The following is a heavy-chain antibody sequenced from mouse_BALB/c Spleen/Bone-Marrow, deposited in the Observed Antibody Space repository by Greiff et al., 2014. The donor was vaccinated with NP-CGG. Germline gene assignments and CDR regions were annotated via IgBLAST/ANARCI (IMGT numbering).Heavy chain of an antibody. V-gene: IGHV14-3*02. CDR2: VDPANGNT. CDR1: GFNIKDTY. Sequence: EVKLMESGAELVKPGASVKLSCTASGFNIKDTYMHWVKQRPEQGLEWIGRVDPANGNTKYDPKFQGKATITADTSSNTAYLQLSSLTSEDTAVYYCAGYYYGSSYFDYWGQGTTLTVSS. J-gene: IGHJ2*01. D-gene: IGHD1-1*01. CDR3: AGYYYGSSYFDY.